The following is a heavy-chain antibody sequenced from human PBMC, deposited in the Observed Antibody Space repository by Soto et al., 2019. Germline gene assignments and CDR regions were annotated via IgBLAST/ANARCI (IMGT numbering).Heavy chain of an antibody. Sequence: PSETLSLTCTVSGGSISSGGYYWSWIRQHPGKGLEWIGYIYYSGSTYYNPSLKSRVTISVDTSKNQFSLKLSSVTAADTAVYYCASGNEYSSSAPSDYYSGMDVWGQGTTVTVS. CDR3: ASGNEYSSSAPSDYYSGMDV. D-gene: IGHD6-6*01. CDR2: IYYSGST. J-gene: IGHJ6*02. CDR1: GGSISSGGYY. V-gene: IGHV4-31*03.